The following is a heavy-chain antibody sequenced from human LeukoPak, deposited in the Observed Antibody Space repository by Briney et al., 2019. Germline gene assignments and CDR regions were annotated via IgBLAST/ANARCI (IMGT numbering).Heavy chain of an antibody. CDR3: ARESITIFGVVRAPLDY. CDR1: GYTFTGYY. J-gene: IGHJ4*02. Sequence: ASVKVSCKASGYTFTGYYMHWVRQAPGQGLEWMGRINPNSGGTNYAQKFQGRVTMTRDTSISTAYMELSRLGSDDTAVYYCARESITIFGVVRAPLDYWGQGTLVTVSS. D-gene: IGHD3-3*01. V-gene: IGHV1-2*06. CDR2: INPNSGGT.